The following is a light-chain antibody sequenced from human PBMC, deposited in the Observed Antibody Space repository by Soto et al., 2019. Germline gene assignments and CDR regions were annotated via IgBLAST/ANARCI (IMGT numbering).Light chain of an antibody. V-gene: IGKV3-20*01. CDR1: QSVSSSY. J-gene: IGKJ4*01. CDR3: QQYGSSALT. Sequence: EMVLTQSPGTLYLSPGERATLSCRASQSVSSSYLAWYQHKPGQAPRLLIYSTSSRATGIPDRFSGSGSGTDFTLTISRLEPEDFVLYYCQQYGSSALTFGGGTKVEIK. CDR2: STS.